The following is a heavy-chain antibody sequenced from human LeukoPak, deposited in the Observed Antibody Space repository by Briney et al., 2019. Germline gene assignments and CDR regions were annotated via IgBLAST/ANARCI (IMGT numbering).Heavy chain of an antibody. V-gene: IGHV3-23*01. D-gene: IGHD1-26*01. J-gene: IGHJ4*02. CDR1: GFTFSSYA. CDR3: ARVSGGYSGSYYTGGSETRFDF. CDR2: INGNGGRT. Sequence: GGSLRLSCAASGFTFSSYAMSWVRRAPGKGLEWVSAINGNGGRTYYADSVKGRFTISRDNSKNTLYLQMNSLSAEDTAVYYCARVSGGYSGSYYTGGSETRFDFWGQGTLVTVSS.